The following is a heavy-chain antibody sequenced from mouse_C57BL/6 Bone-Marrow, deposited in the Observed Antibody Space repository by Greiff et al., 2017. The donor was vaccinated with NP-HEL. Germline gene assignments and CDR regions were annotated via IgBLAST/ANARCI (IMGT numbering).Heavy chain of an antibody. V-gene: IGHV1-47*01. J-gene: IGHJ2*01. D-gene: IGHD2-1*01. CDR1: GYTFTTYP. Sequence: QVQLQQSGAELVKPGASVKMSCKASGYTFTTYPIEWVKQNHGKSLEWIGNFHPYNDDTEYNEKFKNKATLTVEQSSSTVYLELSRLTSDDSSVYYCARWGNYWYYFGYWGQGTTLTVSS. CDR2: FHPYNDDT. CDR3: ARWGNYWYYFGY.